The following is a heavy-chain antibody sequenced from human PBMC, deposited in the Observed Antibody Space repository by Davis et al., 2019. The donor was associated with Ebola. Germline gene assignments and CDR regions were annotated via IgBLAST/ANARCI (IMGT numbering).Heavy chain of an antibody. J-gene: IGHJ6*02. CDR3: AKDSWENQLLYGYYYGMDV. V-gene: IGHV3-30*02. CDR2: IKQDGSEK. Sequence: PGGSLRLSCAASGFTFSSYAMHWVRQAPGKGLEWVANIKQDGSEKYYADSVKGRFTISRDNSKNTLYLQMNSLRAEDTAVYYCAKDSWENQLLYGYYYGMDVWGQGTTVTVSS. D-gene: IGHD2-2*02. CDR1: GFTFSSYA.